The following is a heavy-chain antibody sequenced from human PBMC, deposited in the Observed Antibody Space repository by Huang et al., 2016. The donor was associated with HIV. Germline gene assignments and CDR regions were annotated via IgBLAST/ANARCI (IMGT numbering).Heavy chain of an antibody. Sequence: EGQLVESGGGLVQPGGSLRLSCAASGFTFSSHGMSWVRQAPGKGLEWVASIKQEESEKYYGDSGKGRCTISRDNAENSLSLQMNRLRAEDTAVYYCAREADSSTWYVAYNWFDPWGQGTLVTVSS. V-gene: IGHV3-7*01. CDR2: IKQEESEK. J-gene: IGHJ5*02. D-gene: IGHD6-13*01. CDR3: AREADSSTWYVAYNWFDP. CDR1: GFTFSSHG.